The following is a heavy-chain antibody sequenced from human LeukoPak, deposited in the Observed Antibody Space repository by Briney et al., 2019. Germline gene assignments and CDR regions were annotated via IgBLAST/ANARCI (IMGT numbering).Heavy chain of an antibody. CDR3: ARDSNDFWSGNNWFDP. D-gene: IGHD3-3*01. Sequence: GALGLSCAASGFTFSSYWISWVRQAPGKGLEWVANKKQDGSEKYYVDSVKGRFTISRDNAKNSLYLQMNSLRAEDTAVYYCARDSNDFWSGNNWFDPWGQGTLVTVSS. V-gene: IGHV3-7*01. J-gene: IGHJ5*02. CDR2: KKQDGSEK. CDR1: GFTFSSYW.